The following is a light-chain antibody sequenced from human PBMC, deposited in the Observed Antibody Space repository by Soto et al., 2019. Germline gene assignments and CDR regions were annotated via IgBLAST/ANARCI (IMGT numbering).Light chain of an antibody. Sequence: DIVMTQSPDSLAVSLGERATINCKSSQSVLYSSNNKKYLAWYQQKAGQPPKLLIYWASTRESGVPDRFSGSGSGTDFTLTISSLQAEDVAIYYCQQYYSTPETFGQGTKVEIK. J-gene: IGKJ1*01. CDR2: WAS. CDR1: QSVLYSSNNKKY. CDR3: QQYYSTPET. V-gene: IGKV4-1*01.